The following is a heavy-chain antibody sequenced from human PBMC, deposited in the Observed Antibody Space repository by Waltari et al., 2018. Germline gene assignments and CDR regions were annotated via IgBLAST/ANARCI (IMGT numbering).Heavy chain of an antibody. J-gene: IGHJ5*02. D-gene: IGHD3-3*01. CDR3: ARDLGPYDRNWFDP. Sequence: QVQLQESGPGLVKPSETLSLTCTVSGGSISRYYWSWIRQPAGKGLEWIGRIYTSGSTNYNPSLKSRVTMSVDTSKNQFSLKLSSVTAADTAVYYCARDLGPYDRNWFDPWGQGTLVTVSS. V-gene: IGHV4-4*07. CDR2: IYTSGST. CDR1: GGSISRYY.